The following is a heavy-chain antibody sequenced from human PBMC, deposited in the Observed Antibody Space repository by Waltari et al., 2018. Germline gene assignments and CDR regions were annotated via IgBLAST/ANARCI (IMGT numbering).Heavy chain of an antibody. D-gene: IGHD1-1*01. CDR3: ARDYNSLVDY. Sequence: QVHLVESGGGVVQPGKSLRLSCVASGFIFRDYAMHWVRQTPGKGLHWVALNSYDGVDKWYADSLKGRFTISRDNSKSTLYLQIDSLRSEDTAVYYCARDYNSLVDYWGQGILVTVSS. CDR2: NSYDGVDK. J-gene: IGHJ4*02. V-gene: IGHV3-30*01. CDR1: GFIFRDYA.